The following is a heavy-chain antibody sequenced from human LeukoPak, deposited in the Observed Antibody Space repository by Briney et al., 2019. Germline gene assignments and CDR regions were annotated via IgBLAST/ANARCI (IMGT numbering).Heavy chain of an antibody. V-gene: IGHV3-30-3*01. D-gene: IGHD5-12*01. Sequence: GGSLRLSCAASAFTFSNYTMHWVRQAPGKGLEWVAVISYDGSNKYCADSVKGRFTISRDNSKNTLYLQMNSLRGEDTAVYYCARIPRTWLRFPYFYYWGQGTLVTVSS. CDR3: ARIPRTWLRFPYFYY. CDR1: AFTFSNYT. J-gene: IGHJ4*02. CDR2: ISYDGSNK.